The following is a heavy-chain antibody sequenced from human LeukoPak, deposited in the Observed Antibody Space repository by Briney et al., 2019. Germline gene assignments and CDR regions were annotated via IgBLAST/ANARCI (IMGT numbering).Heavy chain of an antibody. J-gene: IGHJ4*02. D-gene: IGHD3-22*01. V-gene: IGHV3-23*01. CDR3: AKTNGYYDL. CDR2: ISGSGGNT. Sequence: GGSLRLSCAASGFTFSSYGMSWVRQAPGKGLEWVSSISGSGGNTYYADSVKGRFTISRDNSKSTMYLQMNSLRAEDAAVYHCAKTNGYYDLWGQGTLVTVSS. CDR1: GFTFSSYG.